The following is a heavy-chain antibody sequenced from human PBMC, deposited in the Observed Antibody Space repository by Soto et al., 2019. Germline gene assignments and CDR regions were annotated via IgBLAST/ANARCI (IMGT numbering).Heavy chain of an antibody. CDR1: GFPFTTYG. V-gene: IGHV3-30*03. Sequence: QVLLVESGGGVVQPGRSLRLSCAASGFPFTTYGMHWVRAGPGKGLEWVAVISYDGSNTYYADSVKGRFTISRDNSKNTLYLQMNSMRTEDTALYYCVGGQYYFDYRGQGTLVTVSS. D-gene: IGHD3-10*01. CDR3: VGGQYYFDY. CDR2: ISYDGSNT. J-gene: IGHJ4*02.